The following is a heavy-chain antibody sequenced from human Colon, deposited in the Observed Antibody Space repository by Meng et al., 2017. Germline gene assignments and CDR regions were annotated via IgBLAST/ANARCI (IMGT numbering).Heavy chain of an antibody. J-gene: IGHJ4*02. V-gene: IGHV1-2*02. D-gene: IGHD3-10*01. CDR1: GYTFSDHY. CDR2: INPKTGGT. CDR3: TRSPMVRGVRYFDY. Sequence: ASVKVSCKASGYTFSDHYMHWVRQAHGQGLEWMGWINPKTGGTNYGQKFQGRVTMTRDTSISTADMELSSLTSDDMAVYYCTRSPMVRGVRYFDYWGQGTQVTVSS.